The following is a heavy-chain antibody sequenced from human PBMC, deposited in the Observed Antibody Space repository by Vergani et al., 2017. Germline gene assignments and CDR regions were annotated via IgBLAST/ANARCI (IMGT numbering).Heavy chain of an antibody. CDR3: ARHSXVEWLVKLGWIDP. CDR1: GDSINSPNYY. J-gene: IGHJ5*02. D-gene: IGHD6-19*01. CDR2: IFHDGST. V-gene: IGHV4-30-4*01. Sequence: QMQLQESGPGLVKPSQTLSLTCTVSGDSINSPNYYWTWIRQPPGKGLEWIGYIFHDGSTYYDPSLKSRVIMSIDTSKNQFSLNMIFVTAADTAVYFCARHSXVEWLVKLGWIDPGGQGILVTVSS.